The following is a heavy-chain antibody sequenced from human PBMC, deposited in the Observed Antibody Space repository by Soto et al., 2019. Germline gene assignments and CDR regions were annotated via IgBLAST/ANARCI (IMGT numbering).Heavy chain of an antibody. D-gene: IGHD2-15*01. CDR2: IYPGDSDT. CDR3: ARRHCSGGSCYHYGMDV. CDR1: GYSFTSYW. V-gene: IGHV5-51*01. J-gene: IGHJ6*02. Sequence: GESLKISCKGSGYSFTSYWIGWVRQMPGKGLEWMGIIYPGDSDTRYSPSFQGQVTISADKSISTAYLQWSSLKASDTAMYYCARRHCSGGSCYHYGMDVWGQGTTVTVYS.